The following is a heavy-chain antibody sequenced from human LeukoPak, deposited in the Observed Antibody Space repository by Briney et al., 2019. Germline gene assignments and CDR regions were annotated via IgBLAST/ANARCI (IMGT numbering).Heavy chain of an antibody. Sequence: GGSLRLSCAASGFTFRSYAMTWVRQAPGKGLEWVSDISNVATINYADSVKGRFTMSRDNSKNTLYLQMNSLRAEDTAVYYCAKNGGRPTENYYMDVWGKGTTVTVSS. CDR1: GFTFRSYA. D-gene: IGHD4-17*01. V-gene: IGHV3-23*01. CDR3: AKNGGRPTENYYMDV. CDR2: ISNVATI. J-gene: IGHJ6*03.